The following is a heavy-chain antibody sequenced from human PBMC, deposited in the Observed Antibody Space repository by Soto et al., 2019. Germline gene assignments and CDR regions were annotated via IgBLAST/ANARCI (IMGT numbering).Heavy chain of an antibody. D-gene: IGHD6-6*01. CDR2: INHSGST. V-gene: IGHV4-34*01. CDR3: ARATRAARKAFDI. J-gene: IGHJ3*02. CDR1: GGSFSGYY. Sequence: SETLSLTCAVYGGSFSGYYWSWIRQPPGKGLEWIGEINHSGSTNYNPSLKSRVTISVDTSKNQFSLKLSSVTAADTAVYYCARATRAARKAFDIWGQGTMVTVSS.